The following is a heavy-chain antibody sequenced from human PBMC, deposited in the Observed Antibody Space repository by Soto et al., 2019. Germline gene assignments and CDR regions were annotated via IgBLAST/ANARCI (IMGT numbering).Heavy chain of an antibody. J-gene: IGHJ4*02. Sequence: HPGGSLRLSCADSGFTFSDFAMSWVRQAPGKGLEWVSGIGDNEGDAFYADSVRGRFTIARDNSKSTVYLQMNSLRAGDTAIYHCVRDYRHITVPDGDFFDYWGRGTLVTVSS. CDR3: VRDYRHITVPDGDFFDY. V-gene: IGHV3-23*01. D-gene: IGHD6-19*01. CDR2: IGDNEGDA. CDR1: GFTFSDFA.